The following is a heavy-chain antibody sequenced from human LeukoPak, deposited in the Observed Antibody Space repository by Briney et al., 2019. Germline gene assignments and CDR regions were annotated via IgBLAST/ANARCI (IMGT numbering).Heavy chain of an antibody. CDR1: GFTLSSYA. Sequence: PGGSLRLSCAASGFTLSSYAMSWVRQAPGKGLEWVSAISGSGGSTYYADSVKGRFTISRDNSKNTLYLQMNSLRAEDTAVYYCAASYYYDRARFDPWGQGTLVTVSS. CDR2: ISGSGGST. CDR3: AASYYYDRARFDP. D-gene: IGHD3-22*01. J-gene: IGHJ5*02. V-gene: IGHV3-23*01.